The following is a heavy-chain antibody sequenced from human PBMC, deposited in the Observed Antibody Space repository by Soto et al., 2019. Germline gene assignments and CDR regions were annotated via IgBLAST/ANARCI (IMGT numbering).Heavy chain of an antibody. CDR1: GRSIRSSSYY. CDR3: ASYGDSSYYYYYGMDV. J-gene: IGHJ6*02. Sequence: SATLSLTCTVSGRSIRSSSYYWGWIRQPPGKGLEWIGSIYYSGSTYYNPSLKSRVTISVDTSKNQFSLKLSSVTAADTAVYYCASYGDSSYYYYYGMDVWGQGTTVT. CDR2: IYYSGST. V-gene: IGHV4-39*01. D-gene: IGHD4-17*01.